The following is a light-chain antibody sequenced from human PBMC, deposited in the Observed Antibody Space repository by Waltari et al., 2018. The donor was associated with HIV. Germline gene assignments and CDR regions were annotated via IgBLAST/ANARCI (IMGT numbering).Light chain of an antibody. CDR3: QVWDSRSVV. J-gene: IGLJ2*01. CDR2: QDA. CDR1: EVTNKY. Sequence: ELTKLRSMSVSPGQTVTSTCTGDEVTNKYVSWYQQKPGQSPVVVIYQDAKRPSGRLERFSGSNSGNTAALTISGTQPMDEADYYCQVWDSRSVVFGGGTTLTVL. V-gene: IGLV3-1*01.